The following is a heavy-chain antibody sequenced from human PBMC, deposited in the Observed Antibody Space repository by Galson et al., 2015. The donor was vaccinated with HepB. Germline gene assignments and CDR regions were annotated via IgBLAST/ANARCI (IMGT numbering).Heavy chain of an antibody. CDR3: AKTSYCDGGPCFSGYFDS. D-gene: IGHD2-21*01. J-gene: IGHJ4*02. Sequence: SLRLSCAAPGITFSTYVMSWVRQAPGKGLEWVSSIVGSGESTFYADSVKGRFTISRDNSRNTLYLQMNRLRADDTAIYYCAKTSYCDGGPCFSGYFDSWGQGTLDAVSS. V-gene: IGHV3-23*01. CDR2: IVGSGEST. CDR1: GITFSTYV.